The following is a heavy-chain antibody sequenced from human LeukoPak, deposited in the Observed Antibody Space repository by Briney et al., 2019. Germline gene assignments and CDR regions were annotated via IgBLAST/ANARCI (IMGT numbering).Heavy chain of an antibody. V-gene: IGHV1-69*04. CDR1: GGTFSNYG. J-gene: IGHJ4*02. CDR2: IIPILGIA. CDR3: ATSHVADSPRFNY. D-gene: IGHD3-22*01. Sequence: ASVKVSCKASGGTFSNYGINWVRQAPGQGLEWMGRIIPILGIAYYGQKFQGRVTVTAGKSTSTAYVELSSLRSEDTAIYYCATSHVADSPRFNYWGQGTLVTVSS.